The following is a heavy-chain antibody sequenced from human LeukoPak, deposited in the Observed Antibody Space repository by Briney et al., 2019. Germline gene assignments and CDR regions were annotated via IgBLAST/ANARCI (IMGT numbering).Heavy chain of an antibody. V-gene: IGHV3-20*04. CDR2: INWNGGRT. Sequence: GGSLRLSCAASGFTFNDYGMSWVRQAPGKGLEWVSGINWNGGRTGYADSMKGRFIISRDNAKNSLYLQVNSLRAEDTALYYCARDPLAVAGSYYYYYYMDVWGKGTTVTVSS. CDR3: ARDPLAVAGSYYYYYYMDV. J-gene: IGHJ6*03. CDR1: GFTFNDYG. D-gene: IGHD6-19*01.